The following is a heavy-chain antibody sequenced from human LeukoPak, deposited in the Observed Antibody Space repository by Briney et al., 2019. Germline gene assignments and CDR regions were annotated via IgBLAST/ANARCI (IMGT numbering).Heavy chain of an antibody. J-gene: IGHJ5*02. D-gene: IGHD3-10*01. CDR1: GYTFTSYD. CDR3: ARGNGYGSGRKGDWFDP. CDR2: MNPNSGNT. V-gene: IGHV1-8*03. Sequence: ASVKVSCKASGYTFTSYDINWVRQATGQGLEWMGWMNPNSGNTGYAQKFQGRVTITRNTSISTAYMELSSLRSEDTAVYYCARGNGYGSGRKGDWFDPWGQGTLVTVSS.